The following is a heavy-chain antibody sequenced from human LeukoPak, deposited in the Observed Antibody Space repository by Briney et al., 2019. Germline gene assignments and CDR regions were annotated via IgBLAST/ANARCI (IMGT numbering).Heavy chain of an antibody. Sequence: GESLKISCKVSGYSFTSYWIGWVRQLPGKGLEWMGIFYPADSNTRYSPSFEGRVTISADKSISTAFLQWSSLEASDTAIYYCARQKRLAVTETFDYWGQGTLVTVSS. V-gene: IGHV5-51*01. J-gene: IGHJ4*02. CDR3: ARQKRLAVTETFDY. CDR1: GYSFTSYW. D-gene: IGHD6-19*01. CDR2: FYPADSNT.